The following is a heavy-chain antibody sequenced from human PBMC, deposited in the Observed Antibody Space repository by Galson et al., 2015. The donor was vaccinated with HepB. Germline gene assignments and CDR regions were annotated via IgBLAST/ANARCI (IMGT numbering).Heavy chain of an antibody. CDR1: GGTFSSYA. CDR3: ARDKLPSLWLPGGY. D-gene: IGHD5-12*01. V-gene: IGHV1-18*01. CDR2: ISAYNGNT. J-gene: IGHJ4*02. Sequence: SVKVSCKASGGTFSSYAISWVRQAPGQGLEWMGWISAYNGNTNYAQKLQGRVTMTTDTSTSTAYMELRSLRSDDTAVYYCARDKLPSLWLPGGYWGQGTLVTVSS.